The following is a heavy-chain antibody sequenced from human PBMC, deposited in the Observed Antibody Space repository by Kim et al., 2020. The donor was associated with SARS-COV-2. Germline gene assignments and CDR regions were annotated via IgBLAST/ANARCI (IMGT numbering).Heavy chain of an antibody. D-gene: IGHD2-15*01. CDR3: ASSAGYCSGGSCPEDSYYFDY. CDR2: ISYDGSNK. V-gene: IGHV3-30*04. J-gene: IGHJ4*02. CDR1: GFTFSGFA. Sequence: GGSLRRSCAASGFTFSGFAMHWARQAPGKGLEWVAVISYDGSNKYYVDSVKGRFTISRDNSKNTLYLQMNSLRAEDTAVYYCASSAGYCSGGSCPEDSYYFDYWGQGTLVTVSS.